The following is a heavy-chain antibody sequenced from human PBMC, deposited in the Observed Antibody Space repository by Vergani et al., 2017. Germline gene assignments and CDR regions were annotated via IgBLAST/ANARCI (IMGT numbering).Heavy chain of an antibody. J-gene: IGHJ4*02. CDR3: ARVGAGYGDYVIYFDY. Sequence: QLQLQESGPGLVKPSETLSLTCTVSGGSISSSSYYWGWIRQPPGKGLEWIGSIYYSGSTYYNPSLKSRVTISVDTSKNQFSLKLSSVTAADTAVYYCARVGAGYGDYVIYFDYWGQGTLVTVSS. CDR1: GGSISSSSYY. CDR2: IYYSGST. D-gene: IGHD4-17*01. V-gene: IGHV4-39*07.